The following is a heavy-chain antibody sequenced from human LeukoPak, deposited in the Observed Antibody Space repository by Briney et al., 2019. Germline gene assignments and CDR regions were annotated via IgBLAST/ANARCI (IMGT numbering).Heavy chain of an antibody. Sequence: GGSLRLSCAASGLPLRKTGMSWDRQAPGRGREWLSDISGNGDRQDYGDSVKGRFTISRDNSKNTLYLQMNSPRAEDTAVYYCAGNWFWGNGTQVTVSS. CDR2: ISGNGDRQ. J-gene: IGHJ4*01. V-gene: IGHV3-23*01. D-gene: IGHD3-10*01. CDR1: GLPLRKTG. CDR3: AGNWF.